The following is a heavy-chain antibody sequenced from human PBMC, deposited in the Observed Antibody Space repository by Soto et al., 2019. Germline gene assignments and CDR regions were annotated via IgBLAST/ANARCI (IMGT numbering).Heavy chain of an antibody. CDR2: ISYSGST. D-gene: IGHD5-18*01. J-gene: IGHJ4*01. V-gene: IGHV4-31*03. CDR1: GGSISSGGYY. CDR3: AREDKSYGYDY. Sequence: SVTLSFTCTVSGGSISSGGYYWNWIRQHPGKGLEWIGCISYSGSTYYSPSLKSRVTISVDTSENQFSLKLSSVTAADTAVYYCAREDKSYGYDYWGHGTLVTVSS.